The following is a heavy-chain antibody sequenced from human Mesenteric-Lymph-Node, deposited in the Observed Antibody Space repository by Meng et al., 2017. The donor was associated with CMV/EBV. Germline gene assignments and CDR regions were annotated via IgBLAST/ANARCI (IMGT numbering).Heavy chain of an antibody. Sequence: QVQLEESGPGLVKPSEALSLTGIVPGVAVTSGAYHWSWIRQSPGKGLEWIGYIYGTGITIYNPSLKSRVTILLETSKNQFSLKLNSVTTADTAVYYCAKSRSSTPGIVDDWGQGTLVTVSS. J-gene: IGHJ4*02. CDR1: GVAVTSGAYH. CDR2: IYGTGIT. V-gene: IGHV4-61*08. CDR3: AKSRSSTPGIVDD. D-gene: IGHD2/OR15-2a*01.